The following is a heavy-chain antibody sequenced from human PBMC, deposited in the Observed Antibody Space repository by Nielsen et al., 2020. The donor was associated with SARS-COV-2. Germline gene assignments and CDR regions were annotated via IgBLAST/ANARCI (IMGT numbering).Heavy chain of an antibody. CDR1: EYLFTTYW. Sequence: GESLKISCQGSEYLFTTYWISWVRQVPGKGLEWMGGIDPSDSYTKYRPSFEGHVTISKDKSLNTAYLQWSSLRASDTGIYYCARHRGYQLLFGRFDPWGQGTLVTVSS. D-gene: IGHD2-2*01. CDR3: ARHRGYQLLFGRFDP. CDR2: IDPSDSYT. V-gene: IGHV5-10-1*01. J-gene: IGHJ5*02.